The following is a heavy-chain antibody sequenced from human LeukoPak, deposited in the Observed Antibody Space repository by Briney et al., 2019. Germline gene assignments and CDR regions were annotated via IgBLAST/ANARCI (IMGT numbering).Heavy chain of an antibody. CDR2: ISWNSGSI. V-gene: IGHV3-9*01. J-gene: IGHJ4*02. CDR3: AKDLPPHNYYDSSGYYLGYPGFDY. D-gene: IGHD3-22*01. CDR1: GFTFDDYA. Sequence: GGSLRLSCAASGFTFDDYAMHWVRQAPGKGLEWVSGISWNSGSIGYADSVKGRFTISRDNAKNSLYLQMNSLRAEDTALYYCAKDLPPHNYYDSSGYYLGYPGFDYWGQGTLVTVSS.